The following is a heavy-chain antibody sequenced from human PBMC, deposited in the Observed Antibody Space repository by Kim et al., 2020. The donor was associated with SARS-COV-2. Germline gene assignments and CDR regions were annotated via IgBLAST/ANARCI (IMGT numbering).Heavy chain of an antibody. CDR1: GFTFSSYE. J-gene: IGHJ4*02. V-gene: IGHV3-48*03. Sequence: GGSLRLSCAASGFTFSSYEMNWVRQAPGKGLEWVSYISSSGSTIYHADSVKGRFTISRDNAKNSLYLQMNSLRAEDTAVYYCARETRRFWSLPHDYGFDYWGQGTLVTVSS. CDR3: ARETRRFWSLPHDYGFDY. CDR2: ISSSGSTI. D-gene: IGHD3-3*01.